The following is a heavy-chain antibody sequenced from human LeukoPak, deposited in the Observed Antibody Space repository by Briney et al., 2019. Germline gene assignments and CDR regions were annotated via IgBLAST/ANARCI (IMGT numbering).Heavy chain of an antibody. CDR2: ISYDESHK. CDR3: ARSFDYSQEHDAFDI. J-gene: IGHJ3*02. CDR1: GFIFSGYG. D-gene: IGHD3-9*01. Sequence: GTSLRLSCAASGFIFSGYGMNWVRQAPGRSLEWVAVISYDESHKFYADSVQGRFNISRDNSKSTLYLQMNSLRVEDTAVYHCARSFDYSQEHDAFDIWGQGTMVTVSS. V-gene: IGHV3-30*03.